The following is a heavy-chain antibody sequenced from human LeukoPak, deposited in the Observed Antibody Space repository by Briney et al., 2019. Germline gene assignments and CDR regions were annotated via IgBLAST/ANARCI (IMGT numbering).Heavy chain of an antibody. V-gene: IGHV1-18*01. J-gene: IGHJ4*02. CDR1: GYTFTMYG. CDR2: ISAYNDNT. Sequence: ASVKVSWKASGYTFTMYGITWVRQAPGQGLEWMGWISAYNDNTNYAQNLQDSVTMTTDASTSTAYMELRSLRSDDTAVYYCARHVRGVSDYWGQGTLVTVSS. CDR3: ARHVRGVSDY. D-gene: IGHD3-10*02.